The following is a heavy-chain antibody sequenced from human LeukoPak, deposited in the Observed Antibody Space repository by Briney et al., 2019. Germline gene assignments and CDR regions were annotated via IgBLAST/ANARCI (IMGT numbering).Heavy chain of an antibody. J-gene: IGHJ4*02. Sequence: GGSLRLSCAASGFTFSSYAMSWVRQAPGKGLEWVSAISGSGGSTYYADSVKGRFTISRDNSKNTLYLQMNSLRAEDTAVYYCAKSYDILTGYYPGFDYWGQGTLVTVSS. D-gene: IGHD3-9*01. CDR3: AKSYDILTGYYPGFDY. CDR2: ISGSGGST. V-gene: IGHV3-23*01. CDR1: GFTFSSYA.